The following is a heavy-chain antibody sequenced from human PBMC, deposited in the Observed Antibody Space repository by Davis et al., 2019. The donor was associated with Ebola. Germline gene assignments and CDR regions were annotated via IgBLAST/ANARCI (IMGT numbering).Heavy chain of an antibody. V-gene: IGHV3-7*01. CDR1: GFTFSSYW. J-gene: IGHJ4*02. CDR2: IKQDGSEK. CDR3: ARASGWYGYEFDY. Sequence: GESLKISCAASGFTFSSYWMSWVRQAPGKGLEWVANIKQDGSEKYYVDSVKGRFTISRDNAKNSLYLQMNSLRAEDTAVYYCARASGWYGYEFDYWGQGTLVIVSS. D-gene: IGHD6-19*01.